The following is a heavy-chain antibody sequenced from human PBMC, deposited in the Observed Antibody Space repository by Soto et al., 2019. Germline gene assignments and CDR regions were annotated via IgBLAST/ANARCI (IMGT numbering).Heavy chain of an antibody. D-gene: IGHD1-26*01. Sequence: SETLSLTCTVSGGSIGTYYWSWIRQPPGKGLEWIGYIYYRGNTDYNPSLKSRVTISLDTPKNQFSLKLSSVTAADTAVYYCAVGSSGFYYIYWGQGIQVTVSS. CDR2: IYYRGNT. V-gene: IGHV4-59*08. CDR1: GGSIGTYY. J-gene: IGHJ4*02. CDR3: AVGSSGFYYIY.